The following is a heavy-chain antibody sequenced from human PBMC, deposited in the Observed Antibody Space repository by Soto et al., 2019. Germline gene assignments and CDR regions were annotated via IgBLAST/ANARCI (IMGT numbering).Heavy chain of an antibody. CDR3: ARDRSTYGGGGTGEVKENWFDP. CDR2: AYYGGST. D-gene: IGHD2-8*01. CDR1: GVSISRYY. V-gene: IGHV4-59*01. J-gene: IGHJ5*02. Sequence: SETLSLTCSVSGVSISRYYWSWFRQPPGKGLEWIGYAYYGGSTGYSPSLKSRVTMAVDTSKKQVSLELKSVTAADTAVYYCARDRSTYGGGGTGEVKENWFDPWGQGILVTVSS.